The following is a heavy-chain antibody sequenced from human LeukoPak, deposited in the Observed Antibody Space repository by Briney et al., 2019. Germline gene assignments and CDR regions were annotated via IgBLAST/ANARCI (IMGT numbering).Heavy chain of an antibody. V-gene: IGHV3-23*01. D-gene: IGHD5-24*01. CDR3: AKQFVDI. Sequence: PGGSLRLSCAASGFTFSNYAMNWVRQAPGKRLEWVSSISGSGDDPSYADSVKGRFTISRDNSRNTLYLQMNSLRAEDTAVYYCAKQFVDIWGQGTLVTVSS. CDR2: ISGSGDDP. CDR1: GFTFSNYA. J-gene: IGHJ5*02.